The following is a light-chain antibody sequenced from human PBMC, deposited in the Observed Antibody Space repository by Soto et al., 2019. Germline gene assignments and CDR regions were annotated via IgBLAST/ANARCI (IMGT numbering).Light chain of an antibody. V-gene: IGKV3-20*01. CDR2: GAS. CDR1: QSVSNNY. CDR3: QQYGSSGT. Sequence: IVVTQSPAALALSPGERATLSCRASQSVSNNYLAWYQQKPGQAPRLLIYGASNRATGIPDRFSGSGSGTDFTLTISRLEPEDFAVYYCQQYGSSGTFGQGTKVDIK. J-gene: IGKJ1*01.